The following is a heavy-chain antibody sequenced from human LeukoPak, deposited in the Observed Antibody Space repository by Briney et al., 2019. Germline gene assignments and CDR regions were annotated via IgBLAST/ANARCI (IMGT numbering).Heavy chain of an antibody. Sequence: SETLSLTCTVSGYSISSGCYWGWIRQPPGKGLEWIGSIYHSGSTYYNPSLKSRVTISVDTSKNQFSLKLSSVTAAEKAVYYCARGGWLEYFDYWGQGTLVTVSS. J-gene: IGHJ4*02. CDR2: IYHSGST. V-gene: IGHV4-38-2*02. CDR1: GYSISSGCY. D-gene: IGHD6-19*01. CDR3: ARGGWLEYFDY.